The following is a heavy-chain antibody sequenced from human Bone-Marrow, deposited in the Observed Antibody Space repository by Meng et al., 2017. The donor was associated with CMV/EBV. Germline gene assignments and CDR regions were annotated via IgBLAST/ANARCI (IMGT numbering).Heavy chain of an antibody. CDR1: GYTFTSYV. CDR2: IYPSDSDT. V-gene: IGHV5-51*01. D-gene: IGHD1-26*01. CDR3: AGREGSYYDTSVFDI. J-gene: IGHJ3*02. Sequence: GGSLRLSCKGSGYTFTSYVIAWVRQMPGKGLEWMGIIYPSDSDTRYSPSFQGQVTISADKSISTAYLQWSSLKASDTAMYYCAGREGSYYDTSVFDIWGQGTMVTVSS.